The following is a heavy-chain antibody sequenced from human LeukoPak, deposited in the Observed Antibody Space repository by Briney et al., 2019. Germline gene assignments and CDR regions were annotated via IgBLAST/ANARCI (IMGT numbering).Heavy chain of an antibody. D-gene: IGHD3-22*01. J-gene: IGHJ4*02. CDR2: ISFDGSNK. CDR3: ARDGQTYYYDSSGYPVYFDY. Sequence: PGGSLRLSCAASGFTFSTYAMHWVRQAPGKGLEWVAVISFDGSNKYYADSVKGRFTISRDNSKNTLYMQMNSLRAEDTAVYYCARDGQTYYYDSSGYPVYFDYWGQGTLVTVSS. V-gene: IGHV3-30*04. CDR1: GFTFSTYA.